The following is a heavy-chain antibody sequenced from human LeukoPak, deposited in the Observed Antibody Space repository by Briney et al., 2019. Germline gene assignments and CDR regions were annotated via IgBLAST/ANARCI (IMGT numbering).Heavy chain of an antibody. Sequence: GGSLRLSCAASGFTFSSYSVNWVRQALGKGLEWVSSISSSSSYIYYADSVKGRFTISRDNAKNSLYLQMNSLKAEDTAVYYCARDEDIVATNFDYWGQGTLVTVSS. J-gene: IGHJ4*02. V-gene: IGHV3-21*01. CDR3: ARDEDIVATNFDY. D-gene: IGHD5-12*01. CDR1: GFTFSSYS. CDR2: ISSSSSYI.